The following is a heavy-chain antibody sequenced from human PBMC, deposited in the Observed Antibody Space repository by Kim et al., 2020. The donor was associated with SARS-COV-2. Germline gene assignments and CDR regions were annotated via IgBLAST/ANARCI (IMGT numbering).Heavy chain of an antibody. V-gene: IGHV3-11*04. CDR2: ISSSGSTI. CDR1: GFTFSDYY. Sequence: GGSLRLSCAASGFTFSDYYMSWIRQAPGKGLEWVSYISSSGSTIYYADSVKGRFTISRDNAKNSLYLQMNSLRAEDTAVYYCAREGYYYGSGSYYNYYYGMDVWGQGTTVTVSS. J-gene: IGHJ6*02. D-gene: IGHD3-10*01. CDR3: AREGYYYGSGSYYNYYYGMDV.